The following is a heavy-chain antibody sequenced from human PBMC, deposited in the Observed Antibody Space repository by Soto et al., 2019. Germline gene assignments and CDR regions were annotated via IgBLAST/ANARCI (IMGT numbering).Heavy chain of an antibody. CDR1: GGSISSYY. Sequence: SETLSLTCTVSGGSISSYYWSWIRQPPGKGLELIGYIYYSGSTKYNPSLKSRVTISVDTSKNQFSPKLSSVTAADTAVYYCARDTIAATPADYYGMDVWGQGTTVTVSS. V-gene: IGHV4-59*01. CDR3: ARDTIAATPADYYGMDV. CDR2: IYYSGST. J-gene: IGHJ6*02. D-gene: IGHD6-13*01.